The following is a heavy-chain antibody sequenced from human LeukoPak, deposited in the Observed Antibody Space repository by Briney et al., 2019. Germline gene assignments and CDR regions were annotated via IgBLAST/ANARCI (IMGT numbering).Heavy chain of an antibody. CDR2: ISSSSSYI. CDR1: GFTFSSYS. J-gene: IGHJ3*02. Sequence: GGSLRLSCAASGFTFSSYSMNWVRQAPGKGLEWVSSISSSSSYIYYADSVKGRFTISRDNAKNSLYLQMNSLRAEDTAVYYCASSSIAARGGLGAFDIWGQGTMVTVSS. D-gene: IGHD6-6*01. V-gene: IGHV3-21*01. CDR3: ASSSIAARGGLGAFDI.